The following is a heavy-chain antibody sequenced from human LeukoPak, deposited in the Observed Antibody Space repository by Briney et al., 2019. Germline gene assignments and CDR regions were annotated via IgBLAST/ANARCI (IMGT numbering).Heavy chain of an antibody. Sequence: GASVKVSCKASGYTFTGYYMHWVRQAPGQGLEWMGWINPNSGGTNYAQKFQGRVTMTRDTSISTAYMELSRLRSDDTAVYYCARGGVLMVYAPNILCEYWGQGTLVTVSS. CDR2: INPNSGGT. V-gene: IGHV1-2*02. CDR3: ARGGVLMVYAPNILCEY. D-gene: IGHD2-8*01. J-gene: IGHJ4*02. CDR1: GYTFTGYY.